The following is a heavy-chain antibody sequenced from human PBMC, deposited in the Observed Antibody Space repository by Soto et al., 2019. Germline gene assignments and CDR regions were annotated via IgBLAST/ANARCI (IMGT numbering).Heavy chain of an antibody. J-gene: IGHJ4*02. D-gene: IGHD2-15*01. CDR1: GFTFSSYA. CDR3: AKDQSRSRSSGGDY. CDR2: ISGSGGST. V-gene: IGHV3-23*01. Sequence: EVQLLESGGGLVQPGGSLRLSCAASGFTFSSYAMSWVRQAPGKALEWVSAISGSGGSTYYADSVKGRFTISRYKSKNTLYLEMNSLSAEDTAVYYCAKDQSRSRSSGGDYWGQGTLVTVS.